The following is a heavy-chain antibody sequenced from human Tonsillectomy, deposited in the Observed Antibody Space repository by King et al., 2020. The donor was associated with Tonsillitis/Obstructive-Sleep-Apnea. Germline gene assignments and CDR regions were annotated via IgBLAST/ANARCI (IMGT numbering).Heavy chain of an antibody. V-gene: IGHV4-39*01. CDR1: GGSISNNHYY. Sequence: PLQESGPGLVKPSETLSLTCTVSGGSISNNHYYWAWIRQPPGKGLEWVGIISYSGSTYYNPSLKSRVTISIDTSKNQFSLKLTSVTAADTAVYYCARRQLELRPFDYWGQGTLVTVAS. CDR2: ISYSGST. CDR3: ARRQLELRPFDY. J-gene: IGHJ4*02. D-gene: IGHD1-1*01.